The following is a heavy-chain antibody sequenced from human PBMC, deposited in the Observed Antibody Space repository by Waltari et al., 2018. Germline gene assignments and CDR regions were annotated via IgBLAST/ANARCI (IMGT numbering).Heavy chain of an antibody. V-gene: IGHV3-9*03. J-gene: IGHJ3*02. CDR2: ISWNSGSI. D-gene: IGHD3-22*01. CDR3: ARSRGSGYPVDAFDI. CDR1: GLTFADYA. Sequence: EVQLVESGGGLVQPGRSLRLSCAASGLTFADYAMHWARPAPGKGLEWVSGISWNSGSIGYADSVKGRFTISRDNAKNSLYLQMNSLRAEDMALYYCARSRGSGYPVDAFDIWGQGTMVTVSS.